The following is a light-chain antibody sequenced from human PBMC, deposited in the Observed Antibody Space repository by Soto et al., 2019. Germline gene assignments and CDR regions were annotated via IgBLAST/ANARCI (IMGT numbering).Light chain of an antibody. CDR1: SSDVGGYKY. CDR3: SSKSIGSTPML. Sequence: QSVLTQPASVSGSPGQSITISCTGTSSDVGGYKYVSWYQHHPGKAPKLIIYEVNNRPSGVSNRFSGSKSGNTASLTISGLQPEDESHYYCSSKSIGSTPMLFGGGTKLTVL. J-gene: IGLJ2*01. CDR2: EVN. V-gene: IGLV2-14*01.